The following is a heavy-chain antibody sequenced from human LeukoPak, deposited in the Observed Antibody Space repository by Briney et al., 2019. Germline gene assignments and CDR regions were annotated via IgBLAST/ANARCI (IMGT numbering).Heavy chain of an antibody. CDR2: IWYDGSNK. CDR1: GFTFSSYG. CDR3: ARGGIAAAGTPGY. V-gene: IGHV3-33*08. D-gene: IGHD6-13*01. Sequence: PGGSLRLSCVASGFTFSSYGMHWVRQAPGKGLEWVAVIWYDGSNKYYADSVKGRFTISRDNSKNTLYLQMNSLRAEDTAVYYCARGGIAAAGTPGYWGQGTLVTVSS. J-gene: IGHJ4*02.